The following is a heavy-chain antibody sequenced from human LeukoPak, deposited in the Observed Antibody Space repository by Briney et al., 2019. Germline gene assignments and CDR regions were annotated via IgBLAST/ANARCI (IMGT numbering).Heavy chain of an antibody. CDR3: ARRHHLMDV. CDR2: MNPNSGNT. Sequence: ASVKVSCKAPGYTFTSYDISWVRQATGQGLEWMGWMNPNSGNTGYAQKFQGRVTMTRNTSISTAYMELSSLRAEDAAVYYCARRHHLMDVWGKGTTVTVSS. V-gene: IGHV1-8*01. D-gene: IGHD1-14*01. CDR1: GYTFTSYD. J-gene: IGHJ6*04.